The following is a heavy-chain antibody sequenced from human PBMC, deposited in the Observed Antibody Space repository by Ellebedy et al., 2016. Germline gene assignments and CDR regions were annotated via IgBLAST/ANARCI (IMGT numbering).Heavy chain of an antibody. J-gene: IGHJ6*02. CDR3: ARDRRYGMDV. Sequence: GGSLRLSCEASGFTFSSHAMSWVRQAPGKGPEWVSAVVGSGERTFYADSVKGRFTISRDNAKDSLYLQMNSLRAEDTAVYYCARDRRYGMDVWGQGTTVTVSS. CDR1: GFTFSSHA. CDR2: VVGSGERT. V-gene: IGHV3-23*01.